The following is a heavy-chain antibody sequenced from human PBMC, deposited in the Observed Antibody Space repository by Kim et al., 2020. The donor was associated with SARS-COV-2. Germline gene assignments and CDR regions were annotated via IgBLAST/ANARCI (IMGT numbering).Heavy chain of an antibody. Sequence: SETLSLTCTVSGDSISSYYWSWIRQPPGKGLEWIGYISYSGSTNYNPSLKSRVTISVDTTKNQFSLKLSSVTAADTAVYYCARRGVGYNWNDGAGWFDPWGQGTLVTVSS. CDR3: ARRGVGYNWNDGAGWFDP. D-gene: IGHD1-1*01. V-gene: IGHV4-59*01. CDR1: GDSISSYY. J-gene: IGHJ5*02. CDR2: ISYSGST.